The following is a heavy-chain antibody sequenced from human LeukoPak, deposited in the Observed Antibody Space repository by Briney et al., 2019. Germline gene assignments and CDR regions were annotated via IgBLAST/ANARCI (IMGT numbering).Heavy chain of an antibody. J-gene: IGHJ4*02. CDR2: IRQDGNAK. Sequence: GALRLSCTASGFALSDFWMSWVRQAPGKGLEWVANIRQDGNAKYYVPSVRGRFTISRDNTKNSVYLQMNSLTAEDTALYYCATSFDSSGNNWGQGTLVTVSS. V-gene: IGHV3-7*01. CDR3: ATSFDSSGNN. CDR1: GFALSDFW. D-gene: IGHD3-22*01.